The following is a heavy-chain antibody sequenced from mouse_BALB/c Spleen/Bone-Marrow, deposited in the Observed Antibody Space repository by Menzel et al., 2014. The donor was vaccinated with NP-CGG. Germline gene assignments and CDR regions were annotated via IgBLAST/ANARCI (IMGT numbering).Heavy chain of an antibody. J-gene: IGHJ3*01. CDR3: ARDGYSAWFAY. CDR2: VNPNNGGT. CDR1: GYSFTGYY. Sequence: EVQLQQSGPDLVKPGASVKLSCKASGYSFTGYYMHWVKRSHGKSLEWIGRVNPNNGGTSYNQKFKGKAILTVDKSSSTAYMELRSLTSEDSAVYYCARDGYSAWFAYWGQGTLVTVSA. D-gene: IGHD2-3*01. V-gene: IGHV1-26*01.